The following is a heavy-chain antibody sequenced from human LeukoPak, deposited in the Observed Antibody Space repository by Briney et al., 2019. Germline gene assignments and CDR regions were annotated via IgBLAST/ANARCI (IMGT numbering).Heavy chain of an antibody. D-gene: IGHD1-26*01. CDR2: ISSSSIYI. Sequence: PGGSLRLSCAASGFTFSSYNMNWVRQAPGKGLEWVSSISSSSIYIYYADSVKGRFTFSRDNAKNSLYLQMNSLRAEDTAVYYCARRELWKYYFDYWGQGTLVTVSS. CDR3: ARRELWKYYFDY. J-gene: IGHJ4*02. V-gene: IGHV3-21*01. CDR1: GFTFSSYN.